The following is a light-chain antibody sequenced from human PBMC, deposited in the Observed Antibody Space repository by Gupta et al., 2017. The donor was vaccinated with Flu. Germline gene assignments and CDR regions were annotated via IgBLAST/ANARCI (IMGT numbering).Light chain of an antibody. CDR3: QQDGSSPFT. CDR2: GAS. CDR1: QSVGSSY. V-gene: IGKV3-20*01. J-gene: IGKJ4*01. Sequence: QSLAPGESATLSSRAGQSVGSSYLAWYQQKPGQAPRLLIYGASSRATGIPDRFSGSGSATDFTLTISRLDPEDFAVYYCQQDGSSPFTFGGGTKVEIK.